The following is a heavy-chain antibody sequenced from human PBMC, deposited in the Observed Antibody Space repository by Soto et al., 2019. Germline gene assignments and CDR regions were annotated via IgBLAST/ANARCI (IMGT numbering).Heavy chain of an antibody. CDR2: ISGYNGNT. CDR3: ARVDYYESSGSYGD. D-gene: IGHD3-22*01. J-gene: IGHJ4*01. CDR1: GSTLTIYG. Sequence: QVQLVQSGAEVKKPGASVKVSCKASGSTLTIYGISWVRQSPGQGLEWMGWISGYNGNTDYAKNLQDRVTLTTDASTSSVYTALRSLRSDDTAVYYCARVDYYESSGSYGDWGHGTLLTVSS. V-gene: IGHV1-18*04.